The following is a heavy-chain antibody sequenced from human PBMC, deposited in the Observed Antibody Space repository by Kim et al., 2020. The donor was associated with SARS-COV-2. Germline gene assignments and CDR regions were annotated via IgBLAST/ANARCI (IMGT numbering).Heavy chain of an antibody. CDR2: IWYDGSNK. D-gene: IGHD3-10*01. J-gene: IGHJ6*02. CDR3: ARDQLGVRGAMGGYYYYYGMDV. V-gene: IGHV3-33*01. Sequence: GGSLRLSCAASGFTFSSYGMHWVRQAPGKGLEWVAVIWYDGSNKYYADSVKGRFTISRDNSKNTLYLQMNSLRAEDTAVYYCARDQLGVRGAMGGYYYYYGMDVLGQGTTVTVSS. CDR1: GFTFSSYG.